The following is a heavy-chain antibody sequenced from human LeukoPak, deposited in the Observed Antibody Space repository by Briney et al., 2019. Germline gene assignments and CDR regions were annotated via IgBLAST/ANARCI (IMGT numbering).Heavy chain of an antibody. V-gene: IGHV3-7*01. CDR2: IKQDGSEK. CDR1: GFTFSSYR. CDR3: ARERRLYFDY. J-gene: IGHJ4*02. Sequence: GGSLRLSCAASGFTFSSYRMSWVRKAPGKGLEWVANIKQDGSEKYYVDSVKGRFTISRDNAKNSLYLQMNSLRAEDTAVYYCARERRLYFDYWGQGTLVTVSS.